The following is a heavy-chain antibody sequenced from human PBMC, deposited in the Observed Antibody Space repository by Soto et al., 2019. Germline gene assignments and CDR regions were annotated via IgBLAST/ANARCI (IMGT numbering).Heavy chain of an antibody. J-gene: IGHJ4*02. V-gene: IGHV3-7*01. CDR2: IKPDGSDK. Sequence: EVQLVESGGGLVQPGGSLRLSCAASGFTFRNYWMGWVRQTPDKGLEWVANIKPDGSDKYYVDSVKGRFTISRDNAKNSVFLQMNSLRAEDTAVYYCARENYFDYWCQGTLVTVSS. CDR3: ARENYFDY. CDR1: GFTFRNYW.